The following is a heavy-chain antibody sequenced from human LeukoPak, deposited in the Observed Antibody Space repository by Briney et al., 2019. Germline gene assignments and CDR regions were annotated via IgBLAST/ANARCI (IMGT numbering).Heavy chain of an antibody. CDR3: STEALRVTSDYYYYMDV. CDR2: IKSKTNGGTT. V-gene: IGHV3-15*01. CDR1: GFAFNNAW. J-gene: IGHJ6*03. Sequence: GGSLRLSCAASGFAFNNAWMSWVRQAPGKGLEWVGRIKSKTNGGTTDYAAPVKGRFIISRDDSKNTLYLQINSLESEDTAAYYCSTEALRVTSDYYYYMDVWGKGTTVTVSS. D-gene: IGHD2-21*02.